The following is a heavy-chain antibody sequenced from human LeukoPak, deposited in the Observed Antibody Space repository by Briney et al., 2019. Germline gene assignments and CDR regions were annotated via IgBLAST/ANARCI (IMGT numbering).Heavy chain of an antibody. CDR3: ARESYDFWSGSHYYYYGMDV. CDR2: ISYDGSNK. V-gene: IGHV3-30-3*01. D-gene: IGHD3-3*01. Sequence: GGSLRLSCAASGFTFSSYAMHWVRQAPGKGLEWVAVISYDGSNKYYADSVKGRFTISRDNSKNTLYLQMNSLRAEDTAVYYCARESYDFWSGSHYYYYGMDVWGQGTTVTVSS. CDR1: GFTFSSYA. J-gene: IGHJ6*02.